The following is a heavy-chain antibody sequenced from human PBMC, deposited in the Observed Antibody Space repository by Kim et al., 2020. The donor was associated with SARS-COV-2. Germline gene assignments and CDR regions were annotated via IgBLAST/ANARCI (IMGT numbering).Heavy chain of an antibody. Sequence: GGSLRLSCAASGFTFSRYAMSWVRQAPGKGLEWVSAISGSGGSTYYADSVKGRFTISRDNSKNTLYLQMNSLRAEDTAVYYCTNLGVVPAAMQDAFDIWGQGTMVTVSS. D-gene: IGHD2-2*01. V-gene: IGHV3-23*01. CDR2: ISGSGGST. CDR3: TNLGVVPAAMQDAFDI. J-gene: IGHJ3*02. CDR1: GFTFSRYA.